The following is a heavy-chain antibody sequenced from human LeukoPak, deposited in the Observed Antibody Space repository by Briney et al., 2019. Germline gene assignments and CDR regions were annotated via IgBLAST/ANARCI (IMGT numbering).Heavy chain of an antibody. CDR3: TTLDGDYAPDY. CDR2: MESKSDGGST. V-gene: IGHV3-15*04. D-gene: IGHD4-17*01. J-gene: IGHJ4*02. Sequence: GGSLRLSCAGSGFPFSNAWMSWVRQAPGKGLQWVGRMESKSDGGSTEYAAPGKGRFTISRDDSKNTLYLQINSLKSEDTAVYYCTTLDGDYAPDYWGQGTLVTVSS. CDR1: GFPFSNAW.